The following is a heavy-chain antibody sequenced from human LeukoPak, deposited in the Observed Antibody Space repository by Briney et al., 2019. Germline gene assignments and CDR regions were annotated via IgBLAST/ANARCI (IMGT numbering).Heavy chain of an antibody. D-gene: IGHD6-13*01. CDR3: ARDGEGYSSSWLRYFDY. CDR1: GFTFSSYA. V-gene: IGHV3-30-3*01. CDR2: ISYDGSNK. J-gene: IGHJ4*02. Sequence: GGSLRLSCAASGFTFSSYAMHWVRQAPGKGLEWVAVISYDGSNKYYADSVKGRFTISRDNSKNTLYLQMNSLRAEDTAVYYCARDGEGYSSSWLRYFDYWGQGTLVTVSS.